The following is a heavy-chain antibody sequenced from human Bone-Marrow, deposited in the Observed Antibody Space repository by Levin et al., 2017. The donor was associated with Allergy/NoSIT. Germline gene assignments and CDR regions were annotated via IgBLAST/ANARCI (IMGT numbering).Heavy chain of an antibody. CDR1: GYSFTSYW. CDR3: ARSGYSYGDDAFDI. J-gene: IGHJ3*02. D-gene: IGHD5-18*01. CDR2: LYPGDSDT. V-gene: IGHV5-51*01. Sequence: RGESLKISCQGSGYSFTSYWIGWVRQMPGKGLEWMGILYPGDSDTRYSPSFQGQVTISADKSISTAYLQWSSLKASDTAMYYCARSGYSYGDDAFDIWGQGTMVTVSS.